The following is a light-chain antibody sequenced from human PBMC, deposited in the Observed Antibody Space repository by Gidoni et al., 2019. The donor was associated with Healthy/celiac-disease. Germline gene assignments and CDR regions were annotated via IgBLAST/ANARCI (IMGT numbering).Light chain of an antibody. CDR1: SGHSSYI. CDR2: LEGSGSY. J-gene: IGLJ2*01. CDR3: ETGDSNTRV. V-gene: IGLV4-60*03. Sequence: QPVLTQSSSASASMGSSVKLTCTLRSGHSSYIIAWHQQQPGKAPRYLMKLEGSGSYNKGSGVPDRFSGSSSGADRYLTISNLQSEDEADYYCETGDSNTRVFGGGTKLTVL.